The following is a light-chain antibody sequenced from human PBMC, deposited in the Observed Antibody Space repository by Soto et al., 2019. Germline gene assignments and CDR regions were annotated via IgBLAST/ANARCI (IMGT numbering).Light chain of an antibody. Sequence: EIVLTQSPGILSLSPGSRSTISCMASQSVCSSYLAWYQQNPGQDPRLLIYGASSRATGIPDRLSGSGSGTDFTLTINRLEPEELALYFCQQYGNPRITLGQGTRLEIK. V-gene: IGKV3-20*01. CDR1: QSVCSSY. J-gene: IGKJ5*01. CDR2: GAS. CDR3: QQYGNPRIT.